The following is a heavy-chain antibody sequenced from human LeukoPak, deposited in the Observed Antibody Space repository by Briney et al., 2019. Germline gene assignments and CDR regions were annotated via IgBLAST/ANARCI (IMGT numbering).Heavy chain of an antibody. J-gene: IGHJ4*02. CDR1: GFTFSSYW. CDR3: ARERKSSTSMDY. CDR2: INTDGSTI. Sequence: GGSLRLSCAPSGFTFSSYWMHWVRQAPGKGLVWVSRINTDGSTITYADSMKGRFTISRDNAKNTLYLQMSSLRGEDTAVYFCARERKSSTSMDYWGQGTLVTVSS. V-gene: IGHV3-74*01. D-gene: IGHD2-2*01.